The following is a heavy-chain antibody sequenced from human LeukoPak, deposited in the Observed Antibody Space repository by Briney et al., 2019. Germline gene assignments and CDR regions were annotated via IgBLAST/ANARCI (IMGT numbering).Heavy chain of an antibody. CDR2: ISSNSNTI. D-gene: IGHD5-18*01. V-gene: IGHV3-11*04. CDR1: GFSLTDYY. J-gene: IGHJ4*02. Sequence: GGSLRLSCTASGFSLTDYYMSWIRQAPGKGLEWVSYISSNSNTIRYADSVRGRFTISRDNSRDSVFLQMNDLRVEDTAVYCCTRTSIRGYSYGSDSWGQGTRVTVSS. CDR3: TRTSIRGYSYGSDS.